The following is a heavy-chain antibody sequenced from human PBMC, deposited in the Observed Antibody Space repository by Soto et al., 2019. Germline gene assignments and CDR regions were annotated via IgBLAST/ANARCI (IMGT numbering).Heavy chain of an antibody. CDR1: GFTFDSYA. V-gene: IGHV3-23*01. CDR3: AKALSQFFPFDY. CDR2: ISGSGGST. D-gene: IGHD3-3*01. Sequence: PGGSLRLSCAASGFTFDSYAMAWVRQAPGRGPEWVSGISGSGGSTYYTDSVKGRFSISRDNSKNTLYLQMNTLRAEDTAVYYCAKALSQFFPFDYWGQGTLVTVSS. J-gene: IGHJ4*02.